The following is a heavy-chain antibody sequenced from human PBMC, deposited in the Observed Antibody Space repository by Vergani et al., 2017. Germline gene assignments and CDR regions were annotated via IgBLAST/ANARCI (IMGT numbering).Heavy chain of an antibody. CDR3: AKDPGVDYDFWSGYYHFDY. V-gene: IGHV3-23*01. D-gene: IGHD3-3*01. CDR1: GFTFSSYA. J-gene: IGHJ4*02. Sequence: EVQLLESGGGLVQPGGSLRLSCAASGFTFSSYAMSWVRQAPGKGLEWGSAISGSGGSTYYADSGKGRFTISRDNSKNPLYLQMNSLRAEDTAVYYCAKDPGVDYDFWSGYYHFDYWGQGTLVTVAS. CDR2: ISGSGGST.